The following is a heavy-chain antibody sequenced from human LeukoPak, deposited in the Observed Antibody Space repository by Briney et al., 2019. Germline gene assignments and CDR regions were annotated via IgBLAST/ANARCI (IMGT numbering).Heavy chain of an antibody. V-gene: IGHV5-51*01. CDR1: GYIFTSCS. CDR2: IYPGDSDT. Sequence: GESLKISCKGSGYIFTSCSIGWVRQMPGKGLECMGIIYPGDSDTRYSPSFQGQVTISADKSISTAYLQWSSLKASDTAMYYCARHETGPYFDYWGQGTLVTVSS. CDR3: ARHETGPYFDY. D-gene: IGHD1-1*01. J-gene: IGHJ4*02.